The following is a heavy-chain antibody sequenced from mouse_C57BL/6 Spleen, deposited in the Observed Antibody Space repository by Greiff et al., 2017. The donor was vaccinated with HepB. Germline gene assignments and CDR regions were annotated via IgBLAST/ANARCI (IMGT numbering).Heavy chain of an antibody. CDR2: INPGSGGT. CDR1: GYAFTNYL. J-gene: IGHJ2*01. CDR3: AREGGSSYYFDY. V-gene: IGHV1-54*01. D-gene: IGHD1-1*01. Sequence: QVQLKESGAELVRPGTSVKVSCKASGYAFTNYLIEWVKQRPGQGLEWIGVINPGSGGTNYNEKFKGKATLTADKSSSTAYMQLSSLTSEDSAVYFCAREGGSSYYFDYWGQGTTLTVSS.